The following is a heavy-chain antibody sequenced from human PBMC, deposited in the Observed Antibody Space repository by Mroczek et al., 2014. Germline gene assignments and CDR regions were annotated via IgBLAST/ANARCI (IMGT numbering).Heavy chain of an antibody. CDR2: ITWDGTTS. J-gene: IGHJ6*02. CDR3: VKGDVVMPTADMALLYYGMDV. CDR1: GFSFDENS. D-gene: IGHD2-21*02. Sequence: ESGGVVVQPGGSLRLTCGASGFSFDENSMHWVRQAPGKGLEWVALITWDGTTSFYADSVKGRFTISRDNNKKSLYLQMNSLRPEDTALYYCVKGDVVMPTADMALLYYGMDVWGRGTTVTVSS. V-gene: IGHV3-43*01.